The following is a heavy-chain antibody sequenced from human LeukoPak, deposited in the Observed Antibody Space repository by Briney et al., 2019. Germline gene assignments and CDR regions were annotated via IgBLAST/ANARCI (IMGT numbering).Heavy chain of an antibody. CDR2: IKQDGSEI. V-gene: IGHV3-7*04. Sequence: HTGGSLRLSCAASGFTFINYAMNWVRQAPGKGLEWVANIKQDGSEINYVDSVKGRFTISRDNAKNSMLLQMNSLRAEDTAVYYCARADYGGNLFFDHWGQGALVTVSS. D-gene: IGHD4-23*01. J-gene: IGHJ4*02. CDR3: ARADYGGNLFFDH. CDR1: GFTFINYA.